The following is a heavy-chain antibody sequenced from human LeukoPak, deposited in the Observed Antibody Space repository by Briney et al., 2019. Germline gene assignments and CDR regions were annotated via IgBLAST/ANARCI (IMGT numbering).Heavy chain of an antibody. Sequence: GASVKVSCKASGYTFTSYDINWVRQATGQGLEWMGWMNPSSGNTGYAQKFQGRVTMTRNTSISTAYMELSSLRSEDTAVYYCARVGSSEAGHYYYGMDVWGQGTTVTVSS. CDR1: GYTFTSYD. J-gene: IGHJ6*02. CDR2: MNPSSGNT. D-gene: IGHD1-26*01. V-gene: IGHV1-8*01. CDR3: ARVGSSEAGHYYYGMDV.